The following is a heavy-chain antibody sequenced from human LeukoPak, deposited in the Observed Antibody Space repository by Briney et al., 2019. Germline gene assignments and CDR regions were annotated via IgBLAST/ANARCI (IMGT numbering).Heavy chain of an antibody. CDR2: MNPNSGNT. CDR3: ARVLMVRGVIIGY. CDR1: GYTFTSYD. J-gene: IGHJ4*02. Sequence: ASVKVSCKASGYTFTSYDINWVRQATGQGLEWMGWMNPNSGNTGYAQKFQGRVTMTRNTSISTAYMELSSLRSEDTAVYYCARVLMVRGVIIGYWGQGTLVTVSS. D-gene: IGHD3-10*01. V-gene: IGHV1-8*01.